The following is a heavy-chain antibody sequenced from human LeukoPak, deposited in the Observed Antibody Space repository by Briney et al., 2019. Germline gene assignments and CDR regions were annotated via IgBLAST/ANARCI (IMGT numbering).Heavy chain of an antibody. J-gene: IGHJ6*02. D-gene: IGHD6-13*01. CDR1: GYTFTSYG. CDR2: ISAYNGNT. Sequence: ASVKVSCTASGYTFTSYGISSVRQAPGQGLEWLGWISAYNGNTNYAQKLQGRVTMTTDTSTSTAYMELRSLISDDTAVYYCARDLRSRDYYYYGMDVWGQGTTVTVSS. V-gene: IGHV1-18*01. CDR3: ARDLRSRDYYYYGMDV.